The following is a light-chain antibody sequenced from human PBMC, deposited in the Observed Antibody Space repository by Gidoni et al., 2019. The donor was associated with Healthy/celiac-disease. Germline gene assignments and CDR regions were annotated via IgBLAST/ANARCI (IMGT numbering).Light chain of an antibody. Sequence: SRMTQAPSSFSASTGDRVTITCRASQGISSYLAWYQQKPGKAPKLLIYAASTLQSGVPSRFSGSGSGTDFTLTISCLQSEDFAIYYCQQYYSYPLTFGGGTKVEIK. V-gene: IGKV1-8*01. CDR1: QGISSY. CDR3: QQYYSYPLT. CDR2: AAS. J-gene: IGKJ4*01.